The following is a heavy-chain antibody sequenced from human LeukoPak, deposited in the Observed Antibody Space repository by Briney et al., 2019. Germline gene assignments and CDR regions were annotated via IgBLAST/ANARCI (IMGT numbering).Heavy chain of an antibody. CDR2: ISSSSSYI. D-gene: IGHD3-10*01. CDR1: GFTFSTYN. J-gene: IGHJ5*02. CDR3: ARPYGSGSYYPGS. Sequence: GGSLRLSCAASGFTFSTYNMNWVRQAPGKGLEWVSSISSSSSYIYYADSVRGRFTISRDNAKNSLYLQIDSLRAEDTAVYFCARPYGSGSYYPGSWGRGTLVTVSS. V-gene: IGHV3-21*01.